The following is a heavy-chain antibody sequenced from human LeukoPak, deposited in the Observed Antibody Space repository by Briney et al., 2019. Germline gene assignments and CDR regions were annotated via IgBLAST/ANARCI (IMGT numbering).Heavy chain of an antibody. V-gene: IGHV3-23*01. J-gene: IGHJ6*03. CDR1: GFTFSSYA. CDR3: ARAEYSYEHYYYYYMDV. Sequence: GGSLRLSCAASGFTFSSYAMSWVRQAPGKGLEWVSVFSGSGGRTYYADSVKGRFTISRDNAKNSLYLQMNSLRAEDTAVYYCARAEYSYEHYYYYYMDVWGKGTTVTVSS. CDR2: FSGSGGRT. D-gene: IGHD5-18*01.